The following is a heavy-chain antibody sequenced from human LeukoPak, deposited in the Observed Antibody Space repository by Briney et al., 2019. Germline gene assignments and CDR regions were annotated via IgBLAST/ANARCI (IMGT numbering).Heavy chain of an antibody. J-gene: IGHJ4*02. CDR3: ARRYSNYWPLDY. CDR2: MYHSGSS. V-gene: IGHV4-38-2*01. D-gene: IGHD5-12*01. Sequence: SETLSLTCAVSGYSISSGYYGGWIRQPPGKGLEWIGIMYHSGSSYYNPSLKSRVTISIDTSKNQFSLKLSSVTAADTAVHYCARRYSNYWPLDYWGQGALVTVSS. CDR1: GYSISSGYY.